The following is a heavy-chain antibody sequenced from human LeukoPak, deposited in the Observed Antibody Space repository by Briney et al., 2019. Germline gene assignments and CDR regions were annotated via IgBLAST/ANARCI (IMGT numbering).Heavy chain of an antibody. J-gene: IGHJ4*02. CDR2: ISGSGGST. D-gene: IGHD3-10*01. V-gene: IGHV3-23*01. CDR1: GFTFSSYA. CDR3: AKLRMVRGVIIDY. Sequence: GGSLRLSCAASGFTFSSYAMSWVRQASGKGLEWVSAISGSGGSTYYADSVKGRFTISRDNSKNTLYLQMNSLRAEDTAVYYCAKLRMVRGVIIDYWGQGTLVTVSS.